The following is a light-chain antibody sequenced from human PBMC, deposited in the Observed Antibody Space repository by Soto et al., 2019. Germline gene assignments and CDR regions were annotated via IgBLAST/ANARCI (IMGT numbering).Light chain of an antibody. CDR1: QSVSSYY. Sequence: EIVLTQSPGTLSLSPGERATLSCRASQSVSSYYLAWYQQKPGQAPRLLIYGASNRATGIPDRFSGGGSGADFTLTISRLEPEDSAVYYCQYYGGPPRYTFGQGTKLEIK. CDR3: QYYGGPPRYT. V-gene: IGKV3-20*01. J-gene: IGKJ2*01. CDR2: GAS.